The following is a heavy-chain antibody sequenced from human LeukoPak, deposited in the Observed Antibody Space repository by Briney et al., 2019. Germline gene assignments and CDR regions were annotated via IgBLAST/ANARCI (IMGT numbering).Heavy chain of an antibody. V-gene: IGHV3-21*01. Sequence: GGSLRLSCAASGFTFSSYSMNWVRQAPGKGLEWVSSISSSSSYIYYADSVKGRFTISRDNAKNSLYLQMNSLRAEDTAVYYCARDRYCSGGSCYSFSFDYWGQGTLVTVSS. CDR3: ARDRYCSGGSCYSFSFDY. CDR2: ISSSSSYI. D-gene: IGHD2-15*01. J-gene: IGHJ4*02. CDR1: GFTFSSYS.